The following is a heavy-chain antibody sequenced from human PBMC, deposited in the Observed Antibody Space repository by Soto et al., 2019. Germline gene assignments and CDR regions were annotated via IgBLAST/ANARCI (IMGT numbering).Heavy chain of an antibody. CDR1: GFIFSVYS. J-gene: IGHJ4*02. V-gene: IGHV3-48*02. CDR3: ARDSGVTGADDY. Sequence: EVQLVESGGGLVEPGGSLRLSCAASGFIFSVYSMTWVRQAPGKGLEWVSYISAGSNTIYYRDSVTGRFTISRDNAKNSLYLQMTSLRDEGTAVYYCARDSGVTGADDYWGQGTLVTVSS. D-gene: IGHD6-19*01. CDR2: ISAGSNTI.